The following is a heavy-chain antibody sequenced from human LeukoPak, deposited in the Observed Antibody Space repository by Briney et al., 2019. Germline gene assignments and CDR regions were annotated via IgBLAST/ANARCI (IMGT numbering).Heavy chain of an antibody. V-gene: IGHV4-59*01. J-gene: IGHJ4*02. CDR2: ISYSGST. CDR3: ARGPHKFDY. Sequence: SETLSLTCTVSGGSISSYYWSWIRQPPGKGLEWIGYISYSGSTNYNPSLKSRVTISVDTSKHQFSLRLSAVTAADTAVYYCARGPHKFDYWGQGSLVTVSS. CDR1: GGSISSYY.